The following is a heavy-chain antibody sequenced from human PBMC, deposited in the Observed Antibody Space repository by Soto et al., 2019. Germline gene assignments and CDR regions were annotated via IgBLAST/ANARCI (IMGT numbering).Heavy chain of an antibody. CDR1: GGTFSSYA. Sequence: QVQLVQSGAEVKKPGSSVKVSCKASGGTFSSYAISWVRQAPGQGLEWMGGFIPIFGTANYAQKFQGRVTITADKSTSTAYMELSSLRSEDTAVYYCAGDVPTHRDILTGYSVYWGQGTLVTVSS. CDR3: AGDVPTHRDILTGYSVY. CDR2: FIPIFGTA. V-gene: IGHV1-69*06. J-gene: IGHJ4*02. D-gene: IGHD3-9*01.